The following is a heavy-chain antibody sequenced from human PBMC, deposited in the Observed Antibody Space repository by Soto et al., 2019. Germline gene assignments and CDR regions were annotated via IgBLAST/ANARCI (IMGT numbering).Heavy chain of an antibody. D-gene: IGHD6-13*01. V-gene: IGHV3-30-3*01. CDR2: ISYDGSNK. CDR1: GFTFSSYA. Sequence: GVSLRLSCAASGFTFSSYAMHWVRQAPGKGLEWVAVISYDGSNKYYADSVKGRFTISRDNSKNTLYLQMNSLRAEDTAVYYCAXDWYSSSWTNYYYGMDDWGQSTTVTVSS. J-gene: IGHJ6*02. CDR3: AXDWYSSSWTNYYYGMDD.